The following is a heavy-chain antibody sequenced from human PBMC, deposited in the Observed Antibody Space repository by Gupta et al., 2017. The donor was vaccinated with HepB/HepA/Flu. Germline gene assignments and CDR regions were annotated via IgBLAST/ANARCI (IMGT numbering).Heavy chain of an antibody. J-gene: IGHJ4*02. CDR1: GFSVSGNY. Sequence: EVQLVESGGGLIQPGGSLRLSCAVSGFSVSGNYMSWVRQAPGKGLEWVSVLYRGGTKYYADAGKGRFTISRDNSQNTLFLQMKRLRAEDKAVYYCAGDRGDDYDDSGYYLVACEAWGQGTLGKGSS. CDR3: AGDRGDDYDDSGYYLVACEA. CDR2: LYRGGTK. D-gene: IGHD3-22*01. V-gene: IGHV3-53*01.